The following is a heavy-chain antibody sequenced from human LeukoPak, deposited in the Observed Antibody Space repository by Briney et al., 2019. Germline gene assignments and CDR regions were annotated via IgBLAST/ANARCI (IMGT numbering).Heavy chain of an antibody. CDR3: ARGDLNYYDSSGYYP. J-gene: IGHJ5*02. D-gene: IGHD3-22*01. Sequence: GASVKVSCKASGYTFTSYDINWVRQATGQGREWMGWMNPNSGNTGYAQKFQGRVTMTRNTSISTAYMELSSLRSEDTAVYNCARGDLNYYDSSGYYPWGQGTLVTVSS. CDR1: GYTFTSYD. CDR2: MNPNSGNT. V-gene: IGHV1-8*01.